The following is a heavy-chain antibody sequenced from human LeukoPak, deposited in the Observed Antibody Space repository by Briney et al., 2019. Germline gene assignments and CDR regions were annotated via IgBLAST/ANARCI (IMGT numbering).Heavy chain of an antibody. CDR3: ARDSVVRGVIPIRSDS. J-gene: IGHJ4*02. V-gene: IGHV3-48*03. CDR1: GLTVSNYE. CDR2: IRTSGTTV. D-gene: IGHD3-10*01. Sequence: GRSLRPSCAPAGLTVSNYEMNWARQTPGKRLEWISYIRTSGTTVYYGDSVRGRFTISRDNAKNSLYLHMDSLRAEDTAVYYCARDSVVRGVIPIRSDSWGQGTLVTVSS.